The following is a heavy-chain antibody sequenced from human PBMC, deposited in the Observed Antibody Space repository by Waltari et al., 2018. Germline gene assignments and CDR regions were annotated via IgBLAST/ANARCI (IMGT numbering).Heavy chain of an antibody. CDR2: INHSGNT. Sequence: QVQVQQWGAGLLKPSETLSPTCAAYGGSFSGYSYTWFRQPPGKGLEWVGEINHSGNTKYNPSLKSRVTISLDTSKNHISLDLNSVTAADTAVYYCATSKLFGTSVEYWGQGTLVTVSS. CDR1: GGSFSGYS. CDR3: ATSKLFGTSVEY. D-gene: IGHD3-10*02. V-gene: IGHV4-34*02. J-gene: IGHJ4*02.